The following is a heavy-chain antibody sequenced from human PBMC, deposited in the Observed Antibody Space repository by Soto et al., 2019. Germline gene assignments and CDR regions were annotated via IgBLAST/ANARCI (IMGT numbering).Heavy chain of an antibody. CDR3: ARDPTTVVTPYAFDI. J-gene: IGHJ3*02. V-gene: IGHV3-33*01. Sequence: QVQLVESGGVVVQPGRSLRLSCAASGFTFSSYGMNWVRQAPGKGLELVAVIWYDGSNKYYADSVKGRFTISRDNSKNTLYLQMNSLRSEDTAVYYCARDPTTVVTPYAFDIWGQGTMVTVSS. D-gene: IGHD4-17*01. CDR2: IWYDGSNK. CDR1: GFTFSSYG.